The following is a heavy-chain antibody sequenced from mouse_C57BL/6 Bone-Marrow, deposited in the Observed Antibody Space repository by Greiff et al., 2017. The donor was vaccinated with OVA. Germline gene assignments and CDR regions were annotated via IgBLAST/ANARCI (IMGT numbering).Heavy chain of an antibody. CDR2: IYPGDGDT. V-gene: IGHV1-82*01. Sequence: VQLQQSGPELVKPGASVKISCKASGYAFSSSWMNWVKQRPGKGLEWIGRIYPGDGDTNYNGKFKGKATLTADKSSSTAYMQLSSLTSEDSAVYFCARSRDYGSSQYYFDYWGQGTTLTVSS. J-gene: IGHJ2*01. D-gene: IGHD1-1*01. CDR3: ARSRDYGSSQYYFDY. CDR1: GYAFSSSW.